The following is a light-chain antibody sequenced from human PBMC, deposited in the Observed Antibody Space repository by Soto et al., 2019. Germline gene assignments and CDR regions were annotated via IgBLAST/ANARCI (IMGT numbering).Light chain of an antibody. Sequence: QSALTQPASVSGSPGQSITISCTGTSSDVGGYNYVSWYQQHPGKAPKLMIYDVSNRPSGVSNRFSGSKSGTTASLTISGLQAEDEDDYYCSSHTSSSTLVVFGGGTKVTVL. V-gene: IGLV2-14*01. CDR1: SSDVGGYNY. CDR2: DVS. J-gene: IGLJ2*01. CDR3: SSHTSSSTLVV.